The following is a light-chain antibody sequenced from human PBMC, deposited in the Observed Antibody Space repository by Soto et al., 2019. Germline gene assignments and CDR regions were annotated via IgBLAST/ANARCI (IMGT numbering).Light chain of an antibody. V-gene: IGKV3-15*01. Sequence: EIVMTQSPATLSVSPGERATLSCRASQSVSSNLAWDQQKPGQSPRLLIYGTSTRATGIPARFSGSGSGTEFTLTISSLQSEDFAVYYCHQYNFWPTFGQGTKVDIK. CDR3: HQYNFWPT. CDR1: QSVSSN. CDR2: GTS. J-gene: IGKJ1*01.